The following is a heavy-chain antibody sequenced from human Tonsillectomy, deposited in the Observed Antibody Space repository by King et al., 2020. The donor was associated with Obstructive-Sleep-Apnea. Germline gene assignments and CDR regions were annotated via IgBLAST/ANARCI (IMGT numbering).Heavy chain of an antibody. V-gene: IGHV2-70*04. Sequence: TLKESGPALVKPTQTLTLTCSFSGFSLSTNGMGVSWIRQPPGKALEWLARIDWDDDKYYNTSLKTRLTISKDTSKNQVVLTMTNMDPVDTATYYCARSLGSYSYYFDYWGQGTLVTVSS. CDR3: ARSLGSYSYYFDY. D-gene: IGHD1-26*01. CDR2: IDWDDDK. J-gene: IGHJ4*02. CDR1: GFSLSTNGMG.